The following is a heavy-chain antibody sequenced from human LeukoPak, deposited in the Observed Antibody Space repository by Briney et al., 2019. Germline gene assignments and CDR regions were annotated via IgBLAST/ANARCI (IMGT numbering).Heavy chain of an antibody. J-gene: IGHJ4*02. Sequence: GSVRVSCKASGYAFTGYYMHWVRQAPGQGLEWVGRINPDRGGTNYAEKIQGRVTMTRDTSISTAYMELSRLRSDDTAVYYCARRGSRHYELDYWCQGTMVTVSS. CDR2: INPDRGGT. V-gene: IGHV1-2*06. CDR3: ARRGSRHYELDY. D-gene: IGHD4-17*01. CDR1: GYAFTGYY.